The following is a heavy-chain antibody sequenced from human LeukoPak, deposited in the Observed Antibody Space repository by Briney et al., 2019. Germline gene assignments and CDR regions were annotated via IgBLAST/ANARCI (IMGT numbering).Heavy chain of an antibody. CDR3: ARDRVGGYVS. D-gene: IGHD3-22*01. Sequence: SGGSLRLSCAASGFTFSSYAMSWVRQAPGKGLEWVAVISYDGSNKYYADSVKGRFTISRDNSKNTLYLQMNSLRAEDTAVYYCARDRVGGYVSWGQGTLVTVSS. CDR2: ISYDGSNK. J-gene: IGHJ4*02. V-gene: IGHV3-30*04. CDR1: GFTFSSYA.